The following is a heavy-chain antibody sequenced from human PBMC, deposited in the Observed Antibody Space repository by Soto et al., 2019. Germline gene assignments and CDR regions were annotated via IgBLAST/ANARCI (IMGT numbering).Heavy chain of an antibody. V-gene: IGHV4-39*01. CDR1: GGSISSSSYY. Sequence: QLQLQESGPGLVKPSEALSLICTVSGGSISSSSYYWAWIRQPPGKGLECIGIISYSGSTFYNASLKSRVAISVDTSKNQVSLKLSSVTAADTAVYYCARRAAYYNYMDVWGKGAPVTVSS. CDR3: ARRAAYYNYMDV. J-gene: IGHJ6*03. D-gene: IGHD6-25*01. CDR2: ISYSGST.